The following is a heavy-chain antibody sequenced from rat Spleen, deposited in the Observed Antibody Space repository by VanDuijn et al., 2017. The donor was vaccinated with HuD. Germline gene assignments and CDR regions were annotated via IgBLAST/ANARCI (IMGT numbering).Heavy chain of an antibody. CDR1: GFIFRNYD. V-gene: IGHV5-7*01. CDR2: ISYDGSST. CDR3: ARHVYYYSGDRAGYFDY. Sequence: EVRLVESGGGLVRPGGSLKVSCEASGFIFRNYDMVWVRQSPEKGLEWVATISYDGSSTYYRDSVKGRFTISRDNAKSTLYLQMDSLRSEDTATYYCARHVYYYSGDRAGYFDYWGQGVMVTVSS. J-gene: IGHJ2*01. D-gene: IGHD1-1*01.